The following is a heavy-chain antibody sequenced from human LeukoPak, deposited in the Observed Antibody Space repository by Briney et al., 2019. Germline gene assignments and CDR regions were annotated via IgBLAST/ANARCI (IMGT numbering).Heavy chain of an antibody. V-gene: IGHV4-59*12. CDR1: GGSISSYY. J-gene: IGHJ4*02. CDR3: ARGYSSSWSDY. CDR2: IYYSGST. D-gene: IGHD6-13*01. Sequence: SETLSLTCTVSGGSISSYYWSWIRQPPGKGLEWIGYIYYSGSTNYNPSLKSRVTISVDKSKNQFSLKLSSVTAADTAVYYCARGYSSSWSDYWGQGTLVTVSS.